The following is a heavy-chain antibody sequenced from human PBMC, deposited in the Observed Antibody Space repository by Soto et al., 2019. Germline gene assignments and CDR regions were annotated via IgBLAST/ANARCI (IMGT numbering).Heavy chain of an antibody. D-gene: IGHD3-22*01. CDR2: ISYDGSNK. CDR3: AKSPYDSSGWDFDY. Sequence: GGSLILSCAASGFTFSSYAMHWVRQAPGKGLEWVAVISYDGSNKYYADSVKGRFTISRDNSKNTLYLQMNSLRAEDTAVYYCAKSPYDSSGWDFDYWGQGTLVTVSS. J-gene: IGHJ4*02. CDR1: GFTFSSYA. V-gene: IGHV3-30-3*01.